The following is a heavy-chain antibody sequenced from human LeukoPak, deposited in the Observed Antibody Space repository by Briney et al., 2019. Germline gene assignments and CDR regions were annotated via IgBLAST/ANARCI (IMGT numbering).Heavy chain of an antibody. Sequence: GGSLRLSCTASGFTFGDYAMSWFRQAPGKGLEWVGFIRSKAYGGTTEYAASVKGRFTISRDDSKSIAYLQMNSLKTEDTAVYYCTRAPGRSSWYLAYYYYYMDVWGKGTTVTVSS. CDR3: TRAPGRSSWYLAYYYYYMDV. CDR1: GFTFGDYA. J-gene: IGHJ6*03. D-gene: IGHD6-13*01. V-gene: IGHV3-49*03. CDR2: IRSKAYGGTT.